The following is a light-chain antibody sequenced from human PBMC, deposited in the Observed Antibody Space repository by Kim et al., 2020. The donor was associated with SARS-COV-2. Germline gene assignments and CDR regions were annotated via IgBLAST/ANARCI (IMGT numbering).Light chain of an antibody. V-gene: IGKV1-39*01. Sequence: LAASVGDRFTITCRASQSILTYLNWYQQKPGKAPKLLIYTASSLKSGVPSRFSGNGSGTDFTLTISSLQLEDFATYYCQQSYSTPTFGQGTKLEI. CDR2: TAS. CDR1: QSILTY. J-gene: IGKJ2*01. CDR3: QQSYSTPT.